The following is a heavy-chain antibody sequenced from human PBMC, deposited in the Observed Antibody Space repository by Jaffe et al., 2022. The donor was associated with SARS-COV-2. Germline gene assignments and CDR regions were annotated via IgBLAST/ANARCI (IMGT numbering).Heavy chain of an antibody. CDR1: GFTFSSYA. V-gene: IGHV3-30*04. CDR2: ISYDGSNK. Sequence: QVQLVESGGGVVQPGTSLRLSCAASGFTFSSYAMHWVRQAPGKGLEWVAVISYDGSNKYYADSVKGRFTISRDNSKNTVYLQMNSLRAEDTAVYYCARQLRYCSGGSCYLDRYYFDFWGQGTLVTVSS. CDR3: ARQLRYCSGGSCYLDRYYFDF. J-gene: IGHJ4*02. D-gene: IGHD2-15*01.